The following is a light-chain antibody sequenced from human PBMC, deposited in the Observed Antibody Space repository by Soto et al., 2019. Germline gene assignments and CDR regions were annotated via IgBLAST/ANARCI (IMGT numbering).Light chain of an antibody. CDR3: QQSYSTPRT. Sequence: IHLTQSQSSLSASFGARVTITFRASQAIRSALGWYQQKPGKAPKLLIYAASSLQSGVPSRFSGSGSGTDFTLTISSLQPEDFATYYCQQSYSTPRTFGQGTKVDIK. CDR1: QAIRSA. J-gene: IGKJ1*01. V-gene: IGKV1-39*01. CDR2: AAS.